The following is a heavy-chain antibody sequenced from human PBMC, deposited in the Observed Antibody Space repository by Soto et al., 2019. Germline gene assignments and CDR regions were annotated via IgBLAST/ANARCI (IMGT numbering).Heavy chain of an antibody. CDR2: ISGSGGST. CDR1: GFTLSSYA. D-gene: IGHD3-16*01. V-gene: IGHV3-23*01. J-gene: IGHJ5*02. Sequence: PVGSLRLSCAASGFTLSSYAMSWVRQAPGKGLEWVSAISGSGGSTYYADSVKGRFTISRDNSKNTLYLQVNSLRAEDTAVYYRATRSQLHLGKYQHNTWSAPWGKGPLVTVSS. CDR3: ATRSQLHLGKYQHNTWSAP.